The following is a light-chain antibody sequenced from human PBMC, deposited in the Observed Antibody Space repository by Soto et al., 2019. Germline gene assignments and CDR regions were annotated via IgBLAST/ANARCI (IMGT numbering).Light chain of an antibody. V-gene: IGLV3-21*04. CDR1: NIGSKP. Sequence: SYELTQPPSVSVAPGKTATISCGGNNIGSKPVHWYQQMPGQAPVLVIYYDSDRPSGIPERISGTKSGNTATLTISRVEDGDEADYYCQVWDDSADHSWVFGGGTKLTVL. CDR2: YDS. J-gene: IGLJ3*02. CDR3: QVWDDSADHSWV.